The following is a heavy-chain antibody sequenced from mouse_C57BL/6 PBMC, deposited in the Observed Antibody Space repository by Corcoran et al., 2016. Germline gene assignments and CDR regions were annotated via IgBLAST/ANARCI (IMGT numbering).Heavy chain of an antibody. CDR2: ISYDGSN. D-gene: IGHD1-1*01. V-gene: IGHV3-6*01. J-gene: IGHJ3*01. Sequence: DVQLQESGPGLVKPSQSLSLTCSVTGYSITSGYYWNWIRQFPGNKLEWMGYISYDGSNNYNPSLKNRISITRDTSKNQFFLKLNSVTTEDTATYYCARDNFTTVVPDQAWFAYWGQGTLVTVSA. CDR3: ARDNFTTVVPDQAWFAY. CDR1: GYSITSGYY.